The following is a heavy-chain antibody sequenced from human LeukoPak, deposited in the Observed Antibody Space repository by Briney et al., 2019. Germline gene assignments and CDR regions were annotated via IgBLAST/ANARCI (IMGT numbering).Heavy chain of an antibody. V-gene: IGHV3-74*01. D-gene: IGHD5-18*01. Sequence: GGSLRLSCAASGFTFSSYWMHWVRQAPGKGLVWVSRINTDGSSTSYADSVKGRFTISRDNAKNTLYLQMNSLRAEDTAVYYCARSEQLWLLNYYYYMDVWGKGTTVTVSS. CDR2: INTDGSST. CDR3: ARSEQLWLLNYYYYMDV. CDR1: GFTFSSYW. J-gene: IGHJ6*03.